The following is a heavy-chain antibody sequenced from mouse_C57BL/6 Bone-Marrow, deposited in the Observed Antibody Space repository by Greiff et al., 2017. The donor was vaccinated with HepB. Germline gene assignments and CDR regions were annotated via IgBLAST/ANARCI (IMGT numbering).Heavy chain of an antibody. J-gene: IGHJ1*03. Sequence: EVKVVESGGGLVKPGGSLKLSCAASGFTFSSYAMSWVRQTPEKRLEWVATISDGGSYTYYPDNVKGRFTISRDNAKNNLYLQMSHLKSEDTAMYCCARDVGRYYGSSYGYFDVWGTGTTVTVSS. CDR3: ARDVGRYYGSSYGYFDV. CDR1: GFTFSSYA. CDR2: ISDGGSYT. V-gene: IGHV5-4*01. D-gene: IGHD1-1*01.